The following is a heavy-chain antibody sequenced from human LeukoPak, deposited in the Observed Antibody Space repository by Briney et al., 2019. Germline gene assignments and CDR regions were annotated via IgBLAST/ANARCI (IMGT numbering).Heavy chain of an antibody. CDR2: IIPIFGTA. J-gene: IGHJ3*02. CDR1: GGTFSSYA. Sequence: SVKVSCKASGGTFSSYAISWVRQAPGQGLEWMGGIIPIFGTANYAQKFQGRVTITTDESTGTAYMELSSLRSEDTAVYYCARSASSFLNAFDIWGQGTMVTVSS. V-gene: IGHV1-69*05. D-gene: IGHD6-6*01. CDR3: ARSASSFLNAFDI.